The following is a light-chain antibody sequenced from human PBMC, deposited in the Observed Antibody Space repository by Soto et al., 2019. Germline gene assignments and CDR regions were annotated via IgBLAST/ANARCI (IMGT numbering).Light chain of an antibody. CDR1: QSISSY. CDR2: AAS. J-gene: IGKJ1*01. CDR3: QQSYSTPQT. V-gene: IGKV1-39*01. Sequence: DIQITQSPSSLSASVGDRVTIACRASQSISSYLNWYQQKPGKAPKLLIYAASSLQSGVPSRFSGSGSGTDFTLTISSLQPEDFATYYGQQSYSTPQTFGQGTKMEIK.